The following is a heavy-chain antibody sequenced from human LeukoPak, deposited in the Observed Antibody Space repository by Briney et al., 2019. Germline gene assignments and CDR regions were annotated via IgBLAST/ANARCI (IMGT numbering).Heavy chain of an antibody. D-gene: IGHD3-9*01. V-gene: IGHV3-23*01. CDR2: IPVNGGST. Sequence: GGSLRLSCVASGFTFNNYAMSWVRQAPGKGLEWVSAIPVNGGSTFYADSVKGRFTISRDNSKNTLYLQMNSLRAEDTAVYYCAKPYSGLVLRYFDWLDYYYYYMDVWGKGTTVTISS. CDR3: AKPYSGLVLRYFDWLDYYYYYMDV. CDR1: GFTFNNYA. J-gene: IGHJ6*03.